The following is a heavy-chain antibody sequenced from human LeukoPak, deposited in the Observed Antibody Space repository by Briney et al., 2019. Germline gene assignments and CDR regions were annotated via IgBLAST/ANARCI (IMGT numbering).Heavy chain of an antibody. CDR1: GFTFSSYA. Sequence: GGSLRLSCAASGFTFSSYAMSWVRQAPGKGLEWVSAISGSGGSTYYADSVKGRFTISRDNSKNTLYLQMNSLRAEDTAVYYCAAWAAAGARGAYYFDYWGQGTLVTVSS. V-gene: IGHV3-23*01. CDR2: ISGSGGST. J-gene: IGHJ4*02. D-gene: IGHD6-13*01. CDR3: AAWAAAGARGAYYFDY.